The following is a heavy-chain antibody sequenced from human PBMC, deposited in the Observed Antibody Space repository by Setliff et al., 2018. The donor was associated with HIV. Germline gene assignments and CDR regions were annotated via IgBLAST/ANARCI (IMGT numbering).Heavy chain of an antibody. CDR2: IFSNVTT. J-gene: IGHJ4*02. D-gene: IGHD1-1*01. CDR1: GDSIDDFY. Sequence: SETLSLTCTVSGDSIDDFYWSWIRQPPVQGLEWIGYIFSNVTTNYSPSLKSRVTMSIDRSKSQFLLNLTSVNASDTAIYYCARRNLSKGGAFDYWGQGALVTVSS. V-gene: IGHV4-4*09. CDR3: ARRNLSKGGAFDY.